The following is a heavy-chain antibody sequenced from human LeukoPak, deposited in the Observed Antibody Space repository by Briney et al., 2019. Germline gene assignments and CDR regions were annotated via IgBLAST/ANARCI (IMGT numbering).Heavy chain of an antibody. CDR2: INPNTGGA. J-gene: IGHJ3*01. D-gene: IGHD2-15*01. Sequence: ASVKVSCKTSGYTFSNYYIHWLRQAPGQGLEWMGRINPNTGGANYAQNFQGRVTMTRDTSTSTAYMGLSRLTSDDTAIYYCAITYSNNAFDVWGQGTVVTVSS. CDR1: GYTFSNYY. CDR3: AITYSNNAFDV. V-gene: IGHV1-2*06.